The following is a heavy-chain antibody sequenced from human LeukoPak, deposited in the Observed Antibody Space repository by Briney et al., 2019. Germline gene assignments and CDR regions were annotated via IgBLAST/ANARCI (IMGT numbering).Heavy chain of an antibody. CDR2: ISGSGGRT. CDR1: GFTFSSYA. D-gene: IGHD2-15*01. Sequence: GGSLRLSCAASGFTFSSYAMSWVRQAPGKGLEWVSAISGSGGRTYYEDSVKGRFTISRDNSKNTLYLQMNSLRAEDTAVYYCAKRECSGGSCYSGYWGQGTLVTVSS. J-gene: IGHJ4*02. V-gene: IGHV3-23*01. CDR3: AKRECSGGSCYSGY.